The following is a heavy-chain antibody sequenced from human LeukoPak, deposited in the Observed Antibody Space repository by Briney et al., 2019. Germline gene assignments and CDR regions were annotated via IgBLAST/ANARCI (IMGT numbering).Heavy chain of an antibody. CDR1: GYSIRSGHY. D-gene: IGHD2-2*02. V-gene: IGHV4-38-2*02. CDR2: IYHSGST. J-gene: IGHJ4*02. Sequence: KPSETLSLTCTVSGYSIRSGHYWGWIRQPPGKGLEWIGSIYHSGSTYYNPSLKSRVTISVDTSKNQFSLKLSSVPAADTAVYYCARLGYCSSTSCHTFDYWGQGTLVTVSS. CDR3: ARLGYCSSTSCHTFDY.